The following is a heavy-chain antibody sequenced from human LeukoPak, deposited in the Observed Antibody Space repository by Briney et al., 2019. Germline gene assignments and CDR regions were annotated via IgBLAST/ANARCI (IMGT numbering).Heavy chain of an antibody. CDR3: AGSIAARLDY. CDR1: GGSFSDYY. D-gene: IGHD6-6*01. Sequence: SETLSLTCAVYGGSFSDYYWSWIRQPPGKGLGWIEEINHSGSTNYNPSLKSRVTISVDTSKNQFSLELSSVTAADTAVYYCAGSIAARLDYWGQGTLVTVSS. J-gene: IGHJ4*02. V-gene: IGHV4-34*01. CDR2: INHSGST.